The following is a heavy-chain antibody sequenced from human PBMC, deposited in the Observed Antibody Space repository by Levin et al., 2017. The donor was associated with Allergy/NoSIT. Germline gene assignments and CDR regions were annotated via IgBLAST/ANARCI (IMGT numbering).Heavy chain of an antibody. J-gene: IGHJ4*02. CDR1: GFTFSSYA. D-gene: IGHD4-23*01. CDR3: AKDRDYGGSSGVFDY. V-gene: IGHV3-23*01. CDR2: ISGSGGST. Sequence: GESLKISCAASGFTFSSYAMTWVRQAPGKGLEWVSAISGSGGSTYYADSVKGRFTVSRDNSKNTLFLQMNSLRAEDTAVYYCAKDRDYGGSSGVFDYWGQGTLVTVSS.